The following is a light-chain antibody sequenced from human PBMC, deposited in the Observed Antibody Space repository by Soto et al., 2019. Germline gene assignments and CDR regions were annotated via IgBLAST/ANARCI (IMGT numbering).Light chain of an antibody. Sequence: QPVLTQPPSASASLGASVKLTCTLSSGHSSYAIAWHQKQPEKGPRYLMDLNNDGSHTKGDGIPDRFSGSKSGNTASLTISGLQAADEADYYCSLYTSENAYVFGTGTKLTVL. V-gene: IGLV4-69*01. J-gene: IGLJ1*01. CDR3: SLYTSENAYV. CDR1: SGHSSYA. CDR2: LNNDGSH.